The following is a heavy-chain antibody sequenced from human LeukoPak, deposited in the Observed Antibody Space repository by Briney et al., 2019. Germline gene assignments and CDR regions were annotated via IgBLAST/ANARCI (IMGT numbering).Heavy chain of an antibody. V-gene: IGHV3-23*01. CDR1: GFTFSSYA. Sequence: GGSLRLSGAASGFTFSSYAMSWVRQAPGKGLDWVSAISGSGGSTYYADSVKGRFTISRDNSKNTLYLQMSSLRAEDTAVYYCAKDLGWFGELLSGWYFDLWGRGTLVTVSS. CDR3: AKDLGWFGELLSGWYFDL. D-gene: IGHD3-10*01. CDR2: ISGSGGST. J-gene: IGHJ2*01.